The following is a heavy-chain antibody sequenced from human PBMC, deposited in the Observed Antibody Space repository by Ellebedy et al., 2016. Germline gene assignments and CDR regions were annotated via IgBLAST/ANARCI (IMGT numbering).Heavy chain of an antibody. V-gene: IGHV3-30*03. Sequence: GESLKISXVASGFTFTSYGFHWVRQAPGKGLEWVAVISYDGSNKYYADSVKGRFTISRDNSKNTLYLQMNSLRAEDTAVYYCARGTYYYDSSGYYGFDYWGQGTLVTVSS. CDR3: ARGTYYYDSSGYYGFDY. CDR1: GFTFTSYG. CDR2: ISYDGSNK. D-gene: IGHD3-22*01. J-gene: IGHJ4*02.